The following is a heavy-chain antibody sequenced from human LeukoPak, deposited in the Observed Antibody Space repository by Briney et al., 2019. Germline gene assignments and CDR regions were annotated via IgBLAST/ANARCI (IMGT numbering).Heavy chain of an antibody. Sequence: PGGSLRLSCAASGFTFSSYAMSWVRQAPGKGLEWVSAISGSGGSTYYADSVKGRFTISRDNSKNTLYLQMNSLRAEDTAVYYCAKADTYDFWSGYYLPDDWGQGTLVTVSS. D-gene: IGHD3-3*01. J-gene: IGHJ4*02. CDR2: ISGSGGST. V-gene: IGHV3-23*01. CDR3: AKADTYDFWSGYYLPDD. CDR1: GFTFSSYA.